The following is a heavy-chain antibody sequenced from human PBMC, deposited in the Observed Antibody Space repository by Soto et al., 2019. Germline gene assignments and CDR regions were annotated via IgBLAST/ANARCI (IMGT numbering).Heavy chain of an antibody. Sequence: PGESLKISCNGSGYSFTSYWISWVRQMPGKGLEWMGRIDPSDSYTNYSPSFQGHVTISADKSISTAYLRLTSVTAADTAVYFCGRDLTSNANCIDPWGQGTPVTVSS. CDR2: IDPSDSYT. D-gene: IGHD2-2*01. CDR3: GRDLTSNANCIDP. CDR1: GYSFTSYW. J-gene: IGHJ5*02. V-gene: IGHV5-10-1*01.